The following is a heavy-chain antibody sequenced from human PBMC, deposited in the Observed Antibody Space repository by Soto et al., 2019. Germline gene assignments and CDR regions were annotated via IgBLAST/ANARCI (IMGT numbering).Heavy chain of an antibody. J-gene: IGHJ4*02. V-gene: IGHV4-39*01. D-gene: IGHD6-25*01. CDR2: IYYGGST. CDR3: TKHPRLSAIAY. CDR1: GGSISTSTYY. Sequence: QLQLQESGPGLVKPSETLSLTCTVSGGSISTSTYYWGWTRQPPGKGLEWIGSIYYGGSTYYNPSLKSQLTIPEDTSKNQFPLKRGFMTAANTAVYSCTKHPRLSAIAYGGQGPLVTVSS.